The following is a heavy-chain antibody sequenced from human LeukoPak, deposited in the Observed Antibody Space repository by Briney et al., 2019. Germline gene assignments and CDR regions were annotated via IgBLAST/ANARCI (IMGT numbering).Heavy chain of an antibody. CDR2: IISIFGTA. CDR1: GGTFSSYA. J-gene: IGHJ5*02. V-gene: IGHV1-69*05. D-gene: IGHD4-17*01. Sequence: ASVKVSCKASGGTFSSYAISWVRQAPGQGLEWMGGIISIFGTANYAQKFQGRVTITTDESTSTAYMELSSLRSEDTAVYYCARVGPSISGDYGDYPSSSNWFDPWGQGTLVTVSS. CDR3: ARVGPSISGDYGDYPSSSNWFDP.